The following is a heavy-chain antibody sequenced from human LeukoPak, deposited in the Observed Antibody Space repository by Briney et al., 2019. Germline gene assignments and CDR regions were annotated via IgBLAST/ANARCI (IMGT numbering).Heavy chain of an antibody. J-gene: IGHJ5*02. CDR1: GYTFTSYG. CDR2: ISAYNGNT. Sequence: ASVTVSCKASGYTFTSYGISWVRQAPGQGLEWMGWISAYNGNTNYAQKLQGRVTMTTDTSTSTAYMELRSLRSDDTAVYYCARDRFMYYYGSGSIHWFDPWGQGTLVTVSS. D-gene: IGHD3-10*01. CDR3: ARDRFMYYYGSGSIHWFDP. V-gene: IGHV1-18*01.